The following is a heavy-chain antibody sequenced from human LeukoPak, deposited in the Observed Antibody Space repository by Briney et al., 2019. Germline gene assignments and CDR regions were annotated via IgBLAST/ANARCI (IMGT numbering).Heavy chain of an antibody. D-gene: IGHD2-2*01. CDR1: GVTFSSYS. J-gene: IGHJ6*04. CDR2: ISSSSSYI. CDR3: ATPAGEVPAASHYYGMDV. V-gene: IGHV3-21*01. Sequence: GGALRLSCAASGVTFSSYSMNWGRQAPGKGLEWVSSISSSSSYIYYADSVKGRFTISRDNAKNSLYLQMNSLRAEDTAVYYCATPAGEVPAASHYYGMDVWGKGTTVTVSS.